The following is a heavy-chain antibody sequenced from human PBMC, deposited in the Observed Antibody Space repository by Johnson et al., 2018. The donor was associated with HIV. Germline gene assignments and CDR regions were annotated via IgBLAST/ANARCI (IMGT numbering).Heavy chain of an antibody. Sequence: VQLVESGGGLVQPGGSLRLSCAASGFTFSSYAINWVRQAPGKGLEYVSGITGNGGSTYYANSVKGRFPISRDNSKNTLYLQMGSLRAEDMAVYYCARGTVCGGDCYSRAFDIWGQGTMVTVSS. CDR2: ITGNGGST. V-gene: IGHV3-64*01. CDR1: GFTFSSYA. J-gene: IGHJ3*02. D-gene: IGHD2-21*02. CDR3: ARGTVCGGDCYSRAFDI.